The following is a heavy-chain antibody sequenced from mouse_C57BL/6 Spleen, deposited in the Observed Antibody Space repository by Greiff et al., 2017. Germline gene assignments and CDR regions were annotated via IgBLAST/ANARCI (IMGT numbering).Heavy chain of an antibody. CDR1: GFTFSSYG. V-gene: IGHV5-6*01. J-gene: IGHJ2*01. CDR2: ISSGGSYT. D-gene: IGHD2-14*01. Sequence: EVKLVESGGDLVKPGGSLKLSCAASGFTFSSYGMSWVRQTPDKRLEWVATISSGGSYTYYPDSVKGRFTISRDNAKNTLYLQMSSLKSEDTAMYYCTRERYSTRYFDYWGQGTTLTVAS. CDR3: TRERYSTRYFDY.